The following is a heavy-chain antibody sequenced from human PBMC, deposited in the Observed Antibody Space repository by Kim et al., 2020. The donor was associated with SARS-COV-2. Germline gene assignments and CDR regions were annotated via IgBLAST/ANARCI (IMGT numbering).Heavy chain of an antibody. J-gene: IGHJ4*02. Sequence: GGSLRLSCAASGFTFSDYYMSWIRQAPGKGLEWVSYISSSGTTTYYADSVKGRFTISRDNAKNSLYLQMNSLRADDTAVYYCARVIGSSSWSFDCWGQGTLVTVSS. CDR1: GFTFSDYY. CDR2: ISSSGTTT. V-gene: IGHV3-11*04. CDR3: ARVIGSSSWSFDC. D-gene: IGHD6-13*01.